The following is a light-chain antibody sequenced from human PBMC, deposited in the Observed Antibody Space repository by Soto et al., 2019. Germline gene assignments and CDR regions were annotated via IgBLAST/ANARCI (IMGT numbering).Light chain of an antibody. CDR1: QSLYSH. CDR2: DAS. CDR3: QQYNNWPVT. V-gene: IGKV3-15*01. Sequence: DTVMTQTPATLSVSPGERATLSCRTSQSLYSHLAWFQQKPGQAPRLLIYDASTRAAGIPARFSGSGSGTEFTLTISSLQSEDSAIYFCQQYNNWPVTFGGGTKVEIK. J-gene: IGKJ4*01.